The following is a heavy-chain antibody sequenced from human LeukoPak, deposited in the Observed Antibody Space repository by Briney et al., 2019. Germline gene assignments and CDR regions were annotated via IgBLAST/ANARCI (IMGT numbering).Heavy chain of an antibody. Sequence: GASVKVSCKASGYTFTSYGISWVRQAPGQGLEWMGWISAYNGNTNYAQKLQGRVTMTTDTSTSTAYMELRSLRSDDTAVYYCARVSGTDDYYYGMDVWGQGTTVTVSS. CDR2: ISAYNGNT. CDR1: GYTFTSYG. CDR3: ARVSGTDDYYYGMDV. J-gene: IGHJ6*02. D-gene: IGHD1-1*01. V-gene: IGHV1-18*01.